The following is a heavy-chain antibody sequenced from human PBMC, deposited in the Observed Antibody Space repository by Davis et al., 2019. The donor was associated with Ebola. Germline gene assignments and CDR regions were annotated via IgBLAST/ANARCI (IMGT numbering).Heavy chain of an antibody. CDR1: GFTFDDYA. CDR2: INWNSGSI. CDR3: TKGLLWFGESWYYFDS. D-gene: IGHD3-10*01. J-gene: IGHJ4*02. V-gene: IGHV3-9*01. Sequence: GGSLRLSCTASGFTFDDYAMHWVRQAPGKGLEWVSGINWNSGSIVYADSVKGRFTISRDNAKNSLYLQMNSLRTEDTASYYCTKGLLWFGESWYYFDSWGQGTLVTVSS.